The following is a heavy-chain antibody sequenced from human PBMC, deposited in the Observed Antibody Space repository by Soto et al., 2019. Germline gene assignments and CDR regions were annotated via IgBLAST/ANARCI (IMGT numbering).Heavy chain of an antibody. D-gene: IGHD5-18*01. CDR3: ERGYSYGHGTFDS. J-gene: IGHJ4*02. Sequence: QVQLVQSGAQVKKPGSSVKVSCKASGGTFNNYAINWVRQAPGQGLEWLGGIIPIFGTANYGQKFQGRVTITADEPTSTAYMALSSLTSEDTAVYFCERGYSYGHGTFDSWGQGTLVTVSS. CDR2: IIPIFGTA. CDR1: GGTFNNYA. V-gene: IGHV1-69*01.